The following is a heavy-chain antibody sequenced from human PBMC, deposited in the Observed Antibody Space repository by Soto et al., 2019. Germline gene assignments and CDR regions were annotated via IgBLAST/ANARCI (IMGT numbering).Heavy chain of an antibody. CDR3: AKSGPTAMDSYYYYYGMDV. V-gene: IGHV3-23*01. CDR2: ISGSGGST. CDR1: GFTFSSYA. J-gene: IGHJ6*02. D-gene: IGHD5-18*01. Sequence: GGSLRLSCAASGFTFSSYAMSWVRQAPGKGLEWVSAISGSGGSTYYADSVKGRFTISRDNSKNTLYLQMNSLRAEDTAVYYCAKSGPTAMDSYYYYYGMDVWGQGTTVTVSS.